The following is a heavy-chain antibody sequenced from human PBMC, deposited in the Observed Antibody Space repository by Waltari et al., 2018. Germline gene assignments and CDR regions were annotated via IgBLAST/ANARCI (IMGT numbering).Heavy chain of an antibody. Sequence: EVQLLESGGGLVQPGGSLRLSCAASGFTFSSYAMTWVRQAPSTGLEWVSVIYSGGSTYYADSVKGRFTISRDNSKNTLYLQMNSLRAEDTAVYYCAKDYYDSSGYYYDYYYYMDVWGKGTTVTVSS. V-gene: IGHV3-23*03. CDR2: IYSGGST. D-gene: IGHD3-22*01. J-gene: IGHJ6*03. CDR1: GFTFSSYA. CDR3: AKDYYDSSGYYYDYYYYMDV.